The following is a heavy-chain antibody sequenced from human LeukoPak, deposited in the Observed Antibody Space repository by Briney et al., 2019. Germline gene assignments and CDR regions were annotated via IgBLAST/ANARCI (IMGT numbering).Heavy chain of an antibody. CDR2: ISAYNGNT. J-gene: IGHJ4*02. Sequence: ASVKVSCKASGGTFSSYAISWVRQAPGQGLEWMGWISAYNGNTNYAQKLQGRVTMTTDTSTSTAYMELRSLRSDDTAVYYCARTGSQEETTVTFFDYWGQGTLVTVSS. D-gene: IGHD4-17*01. CDR3: ARTGSQEETTVTFFDY. CDR1: GGTFSSYA. V-gene: IGHV1-18*01.